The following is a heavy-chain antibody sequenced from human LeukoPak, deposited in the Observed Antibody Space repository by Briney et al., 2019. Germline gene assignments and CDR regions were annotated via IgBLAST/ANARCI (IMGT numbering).Heavy chain of an antibody. D-gene: IGHD5-12*01. V-gene: IGHV4-31*03. CDR2: IYYSGST. Sequence: PSQTLSLTCTVSGGSISSGGYYWSWIRQHPGKGLEWIGYIYYSGSTNYNPSLKSRVTISVDTSKNQFSLKLSSVTAADTAVYYCARHRDIVATIPPGFNLWGRGTLVTVSS. CDR1: GGSISSGGYY. J-gene: IGHJ2*01. CDR3: ARHRDIVATIPPGFNL.